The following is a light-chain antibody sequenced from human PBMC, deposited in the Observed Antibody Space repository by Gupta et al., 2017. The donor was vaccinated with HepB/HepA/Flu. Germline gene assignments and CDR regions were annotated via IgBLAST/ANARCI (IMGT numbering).Light chain of an antibody. CDR3: QSYDTSLSGPVV. CDR1: NSNIGAGYD. CDR2: DND. Sequence: QSVLTQPPSVSGAPGQRVTISCTGSNSNIGAGYDVHWYQHLPGTAPKLLIYDNDNRPSGVPDRFSGSKSGTSASLAITGLQAEDEADYYCQSYDTSLSGPVVFGGGTKLTVL. V-gene: IGLV1-40*01. J-gene: IGLJ2*01.